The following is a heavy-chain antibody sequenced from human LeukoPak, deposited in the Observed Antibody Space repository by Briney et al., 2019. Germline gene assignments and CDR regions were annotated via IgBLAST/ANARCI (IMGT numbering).Heavy chain of an antibody. CDR3: AREFLWGATLLFDY. D-gene: IGHD1-26*01. J-gene: IGHJ4*02. Sequence: ASVKVSCKASGYTFTSYGISWVRRAPGQGLEWMGWISAYNGNTNYAQKLQGRVTMTTDTSTSTAYMELRSLRSDDTAVYYCAREFLWGATLLFDYWGQGTLVTVSS. CDR1: GYTFTSYG. V-gene: IGHV1-18*01. CDR2: ISAYNGNT.